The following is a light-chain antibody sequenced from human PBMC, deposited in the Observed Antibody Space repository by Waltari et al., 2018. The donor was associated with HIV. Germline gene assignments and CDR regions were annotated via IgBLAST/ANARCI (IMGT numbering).Light chain of an antibody. Sequence: DIVMTQSPLSLPVTPGEPASLSCRSCQSHLHDNGYNYLDWYLQKPGQAPQLLIYLGYNRASGVPDRFSGSGSGTDFTLKISRVEAEDVGIYYCMQALQTAFTFGQGTRLDIK. CDR2: LGY. CDR3: MQALQTAFT. V-gene: IGKV2-28*01. CDR1: QSHLHDNGYNY. J-gene: IGKJ5*01.